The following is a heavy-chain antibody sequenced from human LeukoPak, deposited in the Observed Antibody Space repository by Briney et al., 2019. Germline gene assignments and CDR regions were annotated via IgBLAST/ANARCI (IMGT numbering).Heavy chain of an antibody. V-gene: IGHV1-24*01. CDR1: GYTLTELS. CDR3: ATVTYSGSYYGGFFDY. J-gene: IGHJ4*02. CDR2: FDPEDGET. Sequence: ASVKVSCKVSGYTLTELSMHWVRQAPGKGLEWMGGFDPEDGETIYAQKFQGRVTMTEDTSTDTAYMELSSLRSEDTAVYYCATVTYSGSYYGGFFDYWGQGTLVTDSS. D-gene: IGHD1-26*01.